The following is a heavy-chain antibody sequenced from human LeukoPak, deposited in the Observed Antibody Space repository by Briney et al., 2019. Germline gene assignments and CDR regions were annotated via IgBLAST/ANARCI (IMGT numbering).Heavy chain of an antibody. CDR1: GFTFSSYA. J-gene: IGHJ3*02. CDR3: AKISLRRDYYDSSGYGFDI. CDR2: ISGSGGST. D-gene: IGHD3-22*01. V-gene: IGHV3-23*01. Sequence: PGGSLRLSCAASGFTFSSYAMSWVRQAPGKGLEWVSAISGSGGSTYYADSVKGRFTISRGNSKNTLYLQMNSLRAEDTAVYYCAKISLRRDYYDSSGYGFDIWGQGTMVTVSS.